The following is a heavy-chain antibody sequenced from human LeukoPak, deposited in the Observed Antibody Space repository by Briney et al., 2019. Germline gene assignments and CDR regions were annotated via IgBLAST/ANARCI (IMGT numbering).Heavy chain of an antibody. V-gene: IGHV3-23*01. J-gene: IGHJ5*02. CDR3: AKEASGNYYGSGSYFGPFDP. CDR2: IIGSGGST. Sequence: GGSLSSSCAASGSTLSSYPISGFRRAPGKGREWVSPIIGSGGSTYYADSVKGRFTISRDNSKNTLYLQMNSLRAEDTAVYYCAKEASGNYYGSGSYFGPFDPWGQGTLVTVSS. CDR1: GSTLSSYP. D-gene: IGHD3-10*01.